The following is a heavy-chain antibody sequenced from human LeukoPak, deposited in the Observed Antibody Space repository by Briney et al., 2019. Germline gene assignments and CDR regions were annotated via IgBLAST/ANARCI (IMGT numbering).Heavy chain of an antibody. CDR3: ARDQGRSPEIDNWFDP. J-gene: IGHJ5*02. Sequence: PSETLSLTCTVSGGSLSSSSYYWGWIRQPPGTGLEWIGSIYYSGSTYYNPSLKSRVTISVDTSKNQFSLKLSSVTAADTAVYYCARDQGRSPEIDNWFDPWGQGTLVTVSS. CDR2: IYYSGST. D-gene: IGHD1-14*01. CDR1: GGSLSSSSYY. V-gene: IGHV4-39*07.